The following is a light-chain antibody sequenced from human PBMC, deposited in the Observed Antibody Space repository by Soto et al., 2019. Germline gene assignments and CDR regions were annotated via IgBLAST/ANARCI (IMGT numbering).Light chain of an antibody. CDR2: GAS. CDR3: QQYTTYPAWT. V-gene: IGKV1-5*01. CDR1: QSILSR. Sequence: QVSQSPSALAASVGDRVTITCRASQSILSRLAWYQQKPGKAPSLLISGASTLESGVPSRFSGSPLSGSASGTAFSLTISSLQPDDFATYYCQQYTTYPAWTFGQGTKVDI. J-gene: IGKJ1*01.